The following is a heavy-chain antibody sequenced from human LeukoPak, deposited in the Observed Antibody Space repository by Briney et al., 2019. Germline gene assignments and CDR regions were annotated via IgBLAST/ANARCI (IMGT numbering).Heavy chain of an antibody. J-gene: IGHJ6*03. CDR2: ISAYNGNT. D-gene: IGHD6-19*01. V-gene: IGHV1-18*01. CDR1: GYTFTSYG. Sequence: ASVKVSCKASGYTFTSYGISWVRQAPGQGLEWMGWISAYNGNTNYAQKLQGRVTMTTDTSTSTAYMELRSPRSDDTAVYYCARDLNSSGWPSGYYYMDVWGKGTTVTVSS. CDR3: ARDLNSSGWPSGYYYMDV.